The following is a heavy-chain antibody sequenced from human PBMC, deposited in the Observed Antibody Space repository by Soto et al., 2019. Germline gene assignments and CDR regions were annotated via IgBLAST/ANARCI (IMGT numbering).Heavy chain of an antibody. J-gene: IGHJ3*02. D-gene: IGHD3-10*01. Sequence: PSETLYLTCTFSGGSMSIWGYYGSWIRQHPGKGLEWIGYIYYSGSTYYNPSLKSRVTISVDTSKNQFSLKLSSVTAADTAVYYCGFGRFPSPVFDIWGQGTMVT. CDR1: GGSMSIWGYY. V-gene: IGHV4-31*03. CDR3: GFGRFPSPVFDI. CDR2: IYYSGST.